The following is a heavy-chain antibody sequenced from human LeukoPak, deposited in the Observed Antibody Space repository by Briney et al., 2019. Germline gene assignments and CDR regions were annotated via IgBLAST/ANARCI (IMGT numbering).Heavy chain of an antibody. CDR3: ARDYSSGYYRTFDY. CDR2: ISYDGSNI. Sequence: GGSLRLSCAASGFTFSSYAMHRVRQVPGMGLEWVAVISYDGSNIYYADSVKGRFTISRDNSKNTLYLQVNSLRAEDTAVYYCARDYSSGYYRTFDYWGQGTLVTVSS. V-gene: IGHV3-30*04. D-gene: IGHD3-22*01. CDR1: GFTFSSYA. J-gene: IGHJ4*02.